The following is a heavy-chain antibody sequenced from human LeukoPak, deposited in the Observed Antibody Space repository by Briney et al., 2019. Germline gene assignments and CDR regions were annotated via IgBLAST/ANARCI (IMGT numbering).Heavy chain of an antibody. D-gene: IGHD6-13*01. CDR2: INGSGGST. CDR1: GFTFSSYA. J-gene: IGHJ4*02. V-gene: IGHV3-23*01. CDR3: ARDEGVGYYFDY. Sequence: GGSLRLSCAASGFTFSSYAMSWVRQAPGKGLEWVSDINGSGGSTYYADSVKGRFTISRDNSKNTLYLQMNSLRAEDTAVYYCARDEGVGYYFDYWGQGTLVTVSS.